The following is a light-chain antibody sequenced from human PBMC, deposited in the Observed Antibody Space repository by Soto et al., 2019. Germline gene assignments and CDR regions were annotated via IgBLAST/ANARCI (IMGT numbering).Light chain of an antibody. Sequence: EIVVTQSPATLSLSPGERATLSCRTSQSVGRYLAWYQKKPGKAPRLLIYDASNRATGIPARFSGSGSGRYFTLTISSLEPEDFAVYYCQHRSTWPPLSFGGGTQVEIK. V-gene: IGKV3-11*02. CDR2: DAS. CDR1: QSVGRY. J-gene: IGKJ4*01. CDR3: QHRSTWPPLS.